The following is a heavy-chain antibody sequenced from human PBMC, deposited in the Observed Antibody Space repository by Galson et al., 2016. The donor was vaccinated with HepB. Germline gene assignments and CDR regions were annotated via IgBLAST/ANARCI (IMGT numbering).Heavy chain of an antibody. Sequence: SETLSLTCTVSDDSVSSYYWTWIRQPPGQGLEWIAYIYYTGSTNYNPSLKSRVSTSVDTSTNQFSLKLSSVTAADTAVYYCARESAGAFDIWGQGIMVTVSS. CDR2: IYYTGST. J-gene: IGHJ3*02. CDR3: ARESAGAFDI. V-gene: IGHV4-59*02. CDR1: DDSVSSYY.